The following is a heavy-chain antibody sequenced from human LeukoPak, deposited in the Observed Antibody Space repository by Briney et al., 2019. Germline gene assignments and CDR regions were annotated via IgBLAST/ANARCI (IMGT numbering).Heavy chain of an antibody. CDR1: GGTFGSHA. Sequence: SVKVSCKASGGTFGSHAISWVRQAPGQGLEWIGGIIPIFDTTIYGKEFQGRVTTTADGSTSTAYMELSSLRSEDTAVYYCARDPLSAAAGEGYWGQGTLVTVSS. J-gene: IGHJ4*02. CDR3: ARDPLSAAAGEGY. CDR2: IIPIFDTT. V-gene: IGHV1-69*13. D-gene: IGHD6-13*01.